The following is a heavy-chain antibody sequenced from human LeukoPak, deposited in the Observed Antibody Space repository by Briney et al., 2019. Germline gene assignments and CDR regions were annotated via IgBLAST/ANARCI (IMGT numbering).Heavy chain of an antibody. J-gene: IGHJ4*02. CDR3: ARVLQAYLFDY. CDR1: GGSFSGYY. V-gene: IGHV4-34*01. CDR2: INHSGST. Sequence: SETLSLTCAVYGGSFSGYYWSWIRQPPGKGLEWIGEINHSGSTNYNPSLKSRVTISVDTSKNQFSLKLSSVTAADTAVYYCARVLQAYLFDYWDQGTLVTVSS. D-gene: IGHD2-21*01.